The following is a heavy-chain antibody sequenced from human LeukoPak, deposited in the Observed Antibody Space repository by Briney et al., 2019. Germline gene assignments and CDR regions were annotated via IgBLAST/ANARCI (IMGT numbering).Heavy chain of an antibody. J-gene: IGHJ4*02. CDR1: GFSFRDHG. Sequence: GSLRLFCAASGFSFRDHGMKLVRPAPGEGLEWVSSLSETSETTDYADSVKGRFTISRDNSNNILYLQTNSLRADDTAVYYYAKQWLVGIWGQGTLVTVSS. V-gene: IGHV3-23*01. D-gene: IGHD6-19*01. CDR3: AKQWLVGI. CDR2: LSETSETT.